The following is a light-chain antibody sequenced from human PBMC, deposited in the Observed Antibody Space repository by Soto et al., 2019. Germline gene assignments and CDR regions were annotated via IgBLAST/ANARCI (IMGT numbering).Light chain of an antibody. CDR3: QQYNSYPWT. CDR1: QTIGIW. J-gene: IGKJ1*01. Sequence: DIQMTQSPSTLSASVGDRVTITCRASQTIGIWLAWYQQKPGKAPKFLIYKASRLESGVPSRFSGSGSGTDFTLTISSLQPDDFATYYCQQYNSYPWTFGQGTKVDVK. V-gene: IGKV1-5*03. CDR2: KAS.